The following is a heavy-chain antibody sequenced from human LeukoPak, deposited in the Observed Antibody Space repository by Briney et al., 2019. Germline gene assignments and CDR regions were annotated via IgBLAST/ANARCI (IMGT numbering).Heavy chain of an antibody. CDR1: GYTFTNYG. J-gene: IGHJ4*02. CDR2: IIPIFGTA. D-gene: IGHD3-10*01. Sequence: GASVKVSCKASGYTFTNYGISWVRQAPGQGLEWMGGIIPIFGTANYAQKFQGRVTITADESTSTAYMELSSLRSEDTAVYYCARVLLRYYGSGSYFDYWGQGTLVTVSS. CDR3: ARVLLRYYGSGSYFDY. V-gene: IGHV1-69*13.